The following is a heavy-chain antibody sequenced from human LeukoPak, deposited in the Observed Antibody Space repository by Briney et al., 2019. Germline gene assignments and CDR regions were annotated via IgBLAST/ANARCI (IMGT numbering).Heavy chain of an antibody. CDR2: INGAGDNT. D-gene: IGHD3-16*01. CDR3: AKVSVCYGCYLDY. CDR1: GYTFSSHG. J-gene: IGHJ4*02. V-gene: IGHV3-23*01. Sequence: GGSLRLSCAASGYTFSSHGLTWVRQAPGKGLEWVSTINGAGDNTYYAETVKGRFTISRDNSKNTLYLQMHSLRAEDTAIYYCAKVSVCYGCYLDYWGQGTLVIVSS.